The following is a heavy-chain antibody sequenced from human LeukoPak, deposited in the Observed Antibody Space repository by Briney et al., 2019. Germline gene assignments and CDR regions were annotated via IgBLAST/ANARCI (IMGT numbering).Heavy chain of an antibody. D-gene: IGHD3-3*01. CDR1: GYTFTSYD. V-gene: IGHV1-8*01. J-gene: IGHJ6*03. CDR2: MNPNSGNT. CDR3: ARRDHTYYDFWSGYYSYYMGV. Sequence: GASVKVSCKASGYTFTSYDINWVRQATGQGLEWMGWMNPNSGNTGYAQKFQGRVTMTRNTSISTAYMELSSLRSEDTAVYYCARRDHTYYDFWSGYYSYYMGVWGKGTTVTVSS.